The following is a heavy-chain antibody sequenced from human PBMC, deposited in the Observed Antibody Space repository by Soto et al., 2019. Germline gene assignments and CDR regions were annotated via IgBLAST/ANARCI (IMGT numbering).Heavy chain of an antibody. D-gene: IGHD5-18*01. CDR1: GGSISNYY. J-gene: IGHJ5*02. V-gene: IGHV4-59*01. Sequence: SETLSLTCTVSGGSISNYYWSWIRQPPGRGLEWIGHIFYSGSTNYNPALKSRVTISVDTSKSQFSLKLSSVTAADTAVYYCAIDSGYNYGYFRWFDPWGQGNLVPVSS. CDR2: IFYSGST. CDR3: AIDSGYNYGYFRWFDP.